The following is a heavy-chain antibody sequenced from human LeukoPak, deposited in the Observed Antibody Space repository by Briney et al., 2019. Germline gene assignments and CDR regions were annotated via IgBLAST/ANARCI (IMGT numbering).Heavy chain of an antibody. J-gene: IGHJ4*02. Sequence: GGSLRLSCAASGFTFSSYAMSWVRQAPGKGLEWVTFIRYDGLNKYYADSVKGRFTISRDESKNTLYLQMNSLRVEDTAVYYCASPVNRTWGQGTLVTVSS. CDR3: ASPVNRT. CDR1: GFTFSSYA. CDR2: IRYDGLNK. V-gene: IGHV3-30*02.